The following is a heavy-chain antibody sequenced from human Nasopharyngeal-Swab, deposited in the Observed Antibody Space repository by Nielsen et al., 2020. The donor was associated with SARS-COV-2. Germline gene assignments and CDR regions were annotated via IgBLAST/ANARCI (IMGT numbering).Heavy chain of an antibody. J-gene: IGHJ4*02. CDR2: VWFDGTNK. Sequence: VRQAPGKGLEWVAIVWFDGTNKYYADSVKGRFTISRDSSKNTLYLQMNSLRAEDTAVYYCVRDSGFTFGYWIFDYWGQGTLVTVSS. D-gene: IGHD3-22*01. V-gene: IGHV3-33*01. CDR3: VRDSGFTFGYWIFDY.